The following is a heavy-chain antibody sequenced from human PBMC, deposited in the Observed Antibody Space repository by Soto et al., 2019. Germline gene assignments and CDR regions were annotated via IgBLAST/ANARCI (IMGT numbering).Heavy chain of an antibody. CDR1: GGTFSSYA. CDR3: ARDSRYGDYVLDY. V-gene: IGHV1-69*13. Sequence: SVKVSFKASGGTFSSYASSWVRQAPGQGLEWMGGIIPMFGTANYAQKFQGRVTITADESTSTAYMELSSLRSEDTAVYYCARDSRYGDYVLDYWGQGTLVTVSS. J-gene: IGHJ4*02. D-gene: IGHD4-17*01. CDR2: IIPMFGTA.